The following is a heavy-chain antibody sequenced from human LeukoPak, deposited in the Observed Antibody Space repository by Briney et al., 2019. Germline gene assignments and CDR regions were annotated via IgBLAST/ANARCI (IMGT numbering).Heavy chain of an antibody. Sequence: PGGSLRISCKGSGYSFTSSWIGWVRQMPGKGLEWMGIIYPGDSDTRYSPSFQGQVTMSADKSISTAYLQWSSLRASDTAMYYCARTASIIGGSATRNFDYWGQGTLVTVSS. CDR3: ARTASIIGGSATRNFDY. CDR1: GYSFTSSW. V-gene: IGHV5-51*01. D-gene: IGHD3-3*02. J-gene: IGHJ4*02. CDR2: IYPGDSDT.